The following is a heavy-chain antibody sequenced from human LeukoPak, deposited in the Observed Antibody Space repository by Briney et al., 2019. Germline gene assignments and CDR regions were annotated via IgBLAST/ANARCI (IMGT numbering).Heavy chain of an antibody. J-gene: IGHJ4*02. CDR1: GFPFSSYW. CDR3: TRVGYIDEGIDC. V-gene: IGHV3-7*04. Sequence: PGGSLRLSCVVSGFPFSSYWMTWVRQAPGKGLEWVANIKQDGSKKSYVDSVKGRFTISRDNAKNSLYLQMNSLRAEDTAIYYCTRVGYIDEGIDCWGQGTLVSVSS. D-gene: IGHD5-24*01. CDR2: IKQDGSKK.